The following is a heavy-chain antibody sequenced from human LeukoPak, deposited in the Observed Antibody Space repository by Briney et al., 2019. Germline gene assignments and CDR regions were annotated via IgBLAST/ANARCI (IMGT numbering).Heavy chain of an antibody. D-gene: IGHD1-20*01. CDR3: VAYNWNYPDY. CDR2: IKTDGSST. V-gene: IGHV3-74*01. Sequence: GGSLRLSCAASGFSFSSYYMYWVRQAPEKGLVWVSRIKTDGSSTAYADSVKGRFTISRDNAKNTLYLQMNSLRAEDTAVYHCVAYNWNYPDYWGQGTLVTVSS. J-gene: IGHJ4*02. CDR1: GFSFSSYY.